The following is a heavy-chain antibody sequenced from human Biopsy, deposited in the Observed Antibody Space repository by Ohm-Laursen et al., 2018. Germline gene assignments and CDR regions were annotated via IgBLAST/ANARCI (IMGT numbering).Heavy chain of an antibody. Sequence: SLRLSCTASGFIFSDYYMSWIRQAPGKGLEWLSYISSSGGTTDYADSVKGRFTISRDNAKNTLYLQMNSLRAEDTAIYFCARDFVSGREDIWGPGARVTVSS. CDR3: ARDFVSGREDI. CDR1: GFIFSDYY. J-gene: IGHJ4*02. V-gene: IGHV3-11*01. D-gene: IGHD2-15*01. CDR2: ISSSGGTT.